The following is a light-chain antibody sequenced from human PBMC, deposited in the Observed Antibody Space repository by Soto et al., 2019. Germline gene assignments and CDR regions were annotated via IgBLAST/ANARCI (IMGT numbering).Light chain of an antibody. J-gene: IGKJ5*01. CDR2: GAS. CDR3: QQYNSWPPIT. V-gene: IGKV3-15*01. Sequence: EIVMTQSPDTLYVSPGEGATLSCRASQIVRTKLAWYQQKAGQAPRLLIYGASTRATGIPDRFSGSGSGTEFTLTISSLQSEDFAVYYCQQYNSWPPITFGQGARLEIK. CDR1: QIVRTK.